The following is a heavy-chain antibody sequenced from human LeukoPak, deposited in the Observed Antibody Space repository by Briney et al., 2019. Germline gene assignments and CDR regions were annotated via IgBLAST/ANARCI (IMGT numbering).Heavy chain of an antibody. CDR3: AKARYSSSWLLDH. CDR2: ISWNSGSI. V-gene: IGHV3-9*03. CDR1: GFTFDDYA. Sequence: PGGSLRLSCAASGFTFDDYAMHWVRQAPGKGLEWVSGISWNSGSIGYADSVKGRFTISRDNAKNSLYLQMNSLRAEDMALYYCAKARYSSSWLLDHWGQGTLVTVSS. J-gene: IGHJ4*02. D-gene: IGHD6-13*01.